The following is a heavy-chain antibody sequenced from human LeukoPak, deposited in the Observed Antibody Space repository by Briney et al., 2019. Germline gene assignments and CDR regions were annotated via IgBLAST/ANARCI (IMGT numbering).Heavy chain of an antibody. CDR1: GYTLTELS. D-gene: IGHD5-12*01. CDR2: FDPEDGET. V-gene: IGHV1-24*01. J-gene: IGHJ4*02. CDR3: ATVGQYSGYDGDPYYFDY. Sequence: GASVKVSCKVSGYTLTELSMHWVRQAPGKGLEWMGGFDPEDGETIYAQKFQGRVTMTEDTSTDTACMELSSLRSEDTAVYYCATVGQYSGYDGDPYYFDYWGQGTLVTVSS.